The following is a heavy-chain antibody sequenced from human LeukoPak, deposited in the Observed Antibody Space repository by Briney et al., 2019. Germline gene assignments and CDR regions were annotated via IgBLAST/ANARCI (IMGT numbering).Heavy chain of an antibody. D-gene: IGHD1-26*01. J-gene: IGHJ4*02. Sequence: PGRSLRLSCAASGFTFSSYAMNWVRQAPGKGLEWVSVISGGGGSTYYADSVKGRFTISRDNSKNTLYLHLNSLRAEDTAVYFCATAGGSFPDLFAYWGQGTLVTVSS. CDR1: GFTFSSYA. CDR2: ISGGGGST. V-gene: IGHV3-23*01. CDR3: ATAGGSFPDLFAY.